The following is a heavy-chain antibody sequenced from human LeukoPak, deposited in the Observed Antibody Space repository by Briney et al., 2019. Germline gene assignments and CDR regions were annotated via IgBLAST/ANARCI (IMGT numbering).Heavy chain of an antibody. CDR2: IYYSGST. J-gene: IGHJ6*02. CDR3: ARLRSYGTSYYYYYYGMDV. D-gene: IGHD5-18*01. V-gene: IGHV4-59*08. Sequence: PSETLSLTCTVSGGSISSYYWSWIRQPPGKGLEWTGYIYYSGSTNYNPSLKSRVTISVDTSKNQFSLKLSSVTAADTAVYYCARLRSYGTSYYYYYYGMDVWGQGTTVTVSS. CDR1: GGSISSYY.